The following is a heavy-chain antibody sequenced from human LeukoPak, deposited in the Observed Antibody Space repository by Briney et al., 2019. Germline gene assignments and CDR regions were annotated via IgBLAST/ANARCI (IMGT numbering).Heavy chain of an antibody. Sequence: SETLSLTCAVYGGSFSGYYWSWLRQPPGKGLEWIGEINHSGSTNYNPSLTSRVTISVDTSKNQFSLKLSSVTAADTAVYYCARGNSQRWLQFRYWGQGTLVTVSS. D-gene: IGHD5-24*01. CDR2: INHSGST. CDR3: ARGNSQRWLQFRY. CDR1: GGSFSGYY. V-gene: IGHV4-34*01. J-gene: IGHJ4*02.